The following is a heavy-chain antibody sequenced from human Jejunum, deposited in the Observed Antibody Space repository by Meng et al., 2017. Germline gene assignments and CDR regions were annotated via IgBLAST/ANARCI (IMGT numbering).Heavy chain of an antibody. D-gene: IGHD3-9*01. Sequence: QLHLKESGPSLVKPTHTLTLTCTFSGFSLSTDSVGVGWIRQPPGEALEWLALIYWDDDKRYSPSLKSRLTITKDTSKNQVVLTMTSMDPVDTATYYCAHADVLTGYGNFNYWGQGTLVTVSS. CDR3: AHADVLTGYGNFNY. CDR1: GFSLSTDSVG. J-gene: IGHJ4*02. CDR2: IYWDDDK. V-gene: IGHV2-5*02.